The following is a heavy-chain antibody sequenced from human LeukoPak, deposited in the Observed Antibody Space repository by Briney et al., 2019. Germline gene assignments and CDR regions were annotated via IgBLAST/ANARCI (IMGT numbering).Heavy chain of an antibody. D-gene: IGHD1-26*01. J-gene: IGHJ4*02. V-gene: IGHV5-51*01. Sequence: WVRQPPGKGLEWMGIIYPGDSDTRYSPSFQGQVTISADKSISTAYLQWSSLKASDTAMYYCARNVGGATPTLDYWGQGTLVTVSS. CDR3: ARNVGGATPTLDY. CDR2: IYPGDSDT.